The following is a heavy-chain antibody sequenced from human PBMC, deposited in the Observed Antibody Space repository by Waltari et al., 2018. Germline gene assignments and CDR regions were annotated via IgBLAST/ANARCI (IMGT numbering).Heavy chain of an antibody. D-gene: IGHD6-13*01. J-gene: IGHJ6*03. CDR3: AREGSSWYRYYYMDV. CDR1: GGSFSGYY. V-gene: IGHV4-34*01. Sequence: QVQLQQWGAGLLKPSETLSLTCAVYGGSFSGYYWSWIRQPPGKGLEWIGEINHSGSTNYNPSLKSRVTISVDTSKNQFSLKLSSLTAADTAVYYCAREGSSWYRYYYMDVWGKGTTVTVSS. CDR2: INHSGST.